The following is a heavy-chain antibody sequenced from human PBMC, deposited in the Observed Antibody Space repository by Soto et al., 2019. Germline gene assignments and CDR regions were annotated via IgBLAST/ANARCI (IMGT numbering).Heavy chain of an antibody. J-gene: IGHJ4*02. CDR3: ATSAAAPGNY. CDR1: GFTFSSYW. D-gene: IGHD6-13*01. V-gene: IGHV3-7*01. CDR2: IKQDGSDK. Sequence: GGSLRLACAASGFTFSSYWMSWVRQAPGKGLEWVANIKQDGSDKYYVNSVKGRFTISRDNANNSLYLQMNSLRAEDTAVYYCATSAAAPGNYWGQGTLVTVSS.